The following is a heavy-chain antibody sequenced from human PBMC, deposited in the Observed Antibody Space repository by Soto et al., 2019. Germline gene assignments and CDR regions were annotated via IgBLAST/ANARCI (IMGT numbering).Heavy chain of an antibody. V-gene: IGHV1-69*02. Sequence: QVQLVQSGAEVKKPGSSVKVSCKASGGTFSSYTISWVRQAPGQGLEWMGRIIPILGIANYAQKFQGRVTITADKSTTTADMELSSPSTEDTAVYYCARGTTTVGGGYSFDYWGQGTLVTVSS. CDR3: ARGTTTVGGGYSFDY. D-gene: IGHD4-17*01. CDR1: GGTFSSYT. CDR2: IIPILGIA. J-gene: IGHJ4*02.